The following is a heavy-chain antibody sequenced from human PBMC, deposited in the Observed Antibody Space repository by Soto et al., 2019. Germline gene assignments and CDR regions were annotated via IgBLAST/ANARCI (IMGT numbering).Heavy chain of an antibody. J-gene: IGHJ4*02. CDR3: ARMRLAGLDH. Sequence: QVQLLQSGTEVKRPGSSVKVSCKTSGVSFNSYGFAWVRQAPGRGLEWVGKINTASQLMNYEQSLQSRVNITADTSKRTAYMELSGLTSEDTAVDFCARMRLAGLDHWGQGTLVTVSS. V-gene: IGHV1-69*09. D-gene: IGHD2-21*01. CDR1: GVSFNSYG. CDR2: INTASQLM.